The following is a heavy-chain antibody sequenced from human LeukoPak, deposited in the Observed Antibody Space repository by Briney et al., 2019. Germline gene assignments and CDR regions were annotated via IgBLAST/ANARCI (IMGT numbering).Heavy chain of an antibody. V-gene: IGHV3-23*01. CDR3: AKDGRNNIVVVPQLLEDYFDY. J-gene: IGHJ4*02. CDR2: ISGSGNST. Sequence: GGSLRLSCAASGFTFSSYAMSWVRQAPGKGLEWVSAISGSGNSTYYADSVKGRFTISRDNSKNTLYLQMNSLRAEDTAVYYCAKDGRNNIVVVPQLLEDYFDYWGQGTLVTVSS. D-gene: IGHD2-2*01. CDR1: GFTFSSYA.